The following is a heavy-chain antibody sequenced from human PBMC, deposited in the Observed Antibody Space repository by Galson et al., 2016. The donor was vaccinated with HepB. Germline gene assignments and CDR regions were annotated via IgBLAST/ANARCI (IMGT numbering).Heavy chain of an antibody. V-gene: IGHV3-7*01. D-gene: IGHD6-13*01. CDR2: IKKDGSEI. CDR3: ARDLIAAPGRTFFYYYYYMDG. Sequence: SLRLSCAASGFSLGNYWMNWARQAPGKGLEWLANIKKDGSEINYVDSVKGRFTISRDNAKNSLFLQMDSLRAEDTAVYYCARDLIAAPGRTFFYYYYYMDGWGKGTTVTVSS. CDR1: GFSLGNYW. J-gene: IGHJ6*03.